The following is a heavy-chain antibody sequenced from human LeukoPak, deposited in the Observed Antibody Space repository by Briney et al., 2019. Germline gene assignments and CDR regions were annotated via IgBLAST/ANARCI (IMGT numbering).Heavy chain of an antibody. CDR3: AKDPYGDYYYGMDV. J-gene: IGHJ6*02. Sequence: GGSLRLSCAASGFTFDDYAMHWVRQAPGKGLEWVSGISWNSGSIGYADSVKGRFTTSRDNAKNSLYLQMNSLRAEDTALYYCAKDPYGDYYYGMDVWGQGTTVTVSS. CDR2: ISWNSGSI. D-gene: IGHD4-17*01. CDR1: GFTFDDYA. V-gene: IGHV3-9*01.